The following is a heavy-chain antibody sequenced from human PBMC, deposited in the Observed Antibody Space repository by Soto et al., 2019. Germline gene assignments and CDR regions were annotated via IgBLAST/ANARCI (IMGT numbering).Heavy chain of an antibody. J-gene: IGHJ4*02. D-gene: IGHD1-7*01. CDR2: IYYSGST. CDR1: GGSISSGDYY. Sequence: SETLSLTCIVSGGSISSGDYYWSWIRQPPGKGLEWLGYIYYSGSTYYNPSLKSRVTISVDTSKNQFYLKLSSVTAADTAVYYCAGSTGTTEYYFVYWDQGTLVAVSS. V-gene: IGHV4-30-4*01. CDR3: AGSTGTTEYYFVY.